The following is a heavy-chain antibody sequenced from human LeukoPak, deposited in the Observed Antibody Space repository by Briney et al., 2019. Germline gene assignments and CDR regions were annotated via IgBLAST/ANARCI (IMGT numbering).Heavy chain of an antibody. CDR1: GGSISSGGYY. V-gene: IGHV4-31*03. CDR3: ARGAPVYYYGSGSYQYYGMDV. Sequence: SETLSLTCTVSGGSISSGGYYWSWIRQHPGKGLEWIGYIYYSGSTYYNPSLKSRVTISVDTSKNQFSLKLRSVTAADTAVYYCARGAPVYYYGSGSYQYYGMDVWGQGTTVTVSS. D-gene: IGHD3-10*01. J-gene: IGHJ6*01. CDR2: IYYSGST.